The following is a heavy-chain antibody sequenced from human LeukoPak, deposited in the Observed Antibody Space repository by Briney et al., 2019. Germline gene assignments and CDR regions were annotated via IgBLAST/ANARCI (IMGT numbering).Heavy chain of an antibody. CDR3: AKRIVVSDAFDI. J-gene: IGHJ3*02. V-gene: IGHV3-23*01. CDR1: GFTFSSYD. CDR2: MRGSGTST. Sequence: GGSLRLSCAASGFTFSSYDMSWVRQAPGKGLEWVSLMRGSGTSTYYADSVKGRFTISRDNSKNTLYLQMNSLRAEDTAVYYCAKRIVVSDAFDIWGQGTMVTVSS. D-gene: IGHD3-22*01.